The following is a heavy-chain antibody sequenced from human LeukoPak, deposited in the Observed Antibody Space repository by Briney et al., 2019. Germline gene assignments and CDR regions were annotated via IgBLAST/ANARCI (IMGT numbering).Heavy chain of an antibody. CDR3: SRWASNGHDC. V-gene: IGHV3-21*01. Sequence: PGGSLRLSCAASGFTFRSYNMNWVRQAPGKGLEWVSSISSTSSYIYYADSVKGRFTISRDNARNSLYLQMNSLTAEDTAVYYCSRWASNGHDCLGQGTLVTVPS. J-gene: IGHJ4*02. CDR1: GFTFRSYN. CDR2: ISSTSSYI.